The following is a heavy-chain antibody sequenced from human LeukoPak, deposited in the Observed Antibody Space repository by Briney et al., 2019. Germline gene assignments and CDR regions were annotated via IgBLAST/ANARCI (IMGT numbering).Heavy chain of an antibody. Sequence: GASVKVSCKASGGTFSSYAISWVRPAPGQGLEWMGGIIPIFGTANYAQKFQGRVTITTDESTSTAYMELSSLRSEDTAVYYCARVLYSSGWYFDYWGQGTLVTVSS. CDR2: IIPIFGTA. V-gene: IGHV1-69*05. D-gene: IGHD6-19*01. CDR3: ARVLYSSGWYFDY. CDR1: GGTFSSYA. J-gene: IGHJ4*02.